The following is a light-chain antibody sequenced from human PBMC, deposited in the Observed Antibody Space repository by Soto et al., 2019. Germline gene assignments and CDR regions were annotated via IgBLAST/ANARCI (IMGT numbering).Light chain of an antibody. CDR3: QQSYSIPT. Sequence: DIQMTQSPSSLSASVGDRVTITCRASQSISGYLNWYQQKPGKAPKLLIFGASSLQSGVPSRFSGSRSGTDFTLTISSLQPEDFATYYCQQSYSIPTFGQGTKVAIK. CDR2: GAS. J-gene: IGKJ1*01. CDR1: QSISGY. V-gene: IGKV1-39*01.